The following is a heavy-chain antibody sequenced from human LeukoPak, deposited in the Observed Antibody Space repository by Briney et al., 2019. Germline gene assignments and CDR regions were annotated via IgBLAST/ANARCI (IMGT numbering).Heavy chain of an antibody. Sequence: SQTLSLTCAISGDSVSSNSAAWNCIRQSPSRGLECLGRTYYRSKWYNDYAVSVKSRITINPDTSKNQFSLQLNSVTPEDTAVYYCARDIIGPYDSSGPMWFDPWGQGTLVTVSS. CDR2: TYYRSKWYN. D-gene: IGHD3-22*01. CDR3: ARDIIGPYDSSGPMWFDP. V-gene: IGHV6-1*01. J-gene: IGHJ5*02. CDR1: GDSVSSNSAA.